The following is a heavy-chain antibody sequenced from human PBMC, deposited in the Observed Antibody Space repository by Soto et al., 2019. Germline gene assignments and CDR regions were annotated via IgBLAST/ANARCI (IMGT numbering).Heavy chain of an antibody. CDR3: ARVPLPGGAAFRDYHPGSDF. D-gene: IGHD1-26*01. CDR1: GYSFTSYG. CDR2: ISAYNGNT. V-gene: IGHV1-18*01. Sequence: ASVKVSCTASGYSFTSYGISWVRQAPGQGLEWMGWISAYNGNTNYAQKLQGRVTMTTDTSTSTAYMELRSLRSDDTAVYYCARVPLPGGAAFRDYHPGSDFRGKGTTVPVSP. J-gene: IGHJ6*01.